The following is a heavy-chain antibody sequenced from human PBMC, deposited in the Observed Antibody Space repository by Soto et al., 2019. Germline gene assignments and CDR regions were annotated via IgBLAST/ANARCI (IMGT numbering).Heavy chain of an antibody. D-gene: IGHD5-18*01. V-gene: IGHV3-23*01. Sequence: EVQLLESGGGLVQPGGSLRLSCAASGFTFSNYAMSWVRQAPGKGLEWVSSISGSGVSTYYADSVKGRVTISRDNFKNILYLQVNSLRAEDTALYHCAIIRGYSYDNQLDFWGQGALVTVSS. CDR3: AIIRGYSYDNQLDF. J-gene: IGHJ4*02. CDR1: GFTFSNYA. CDR2: ISGSGVST.